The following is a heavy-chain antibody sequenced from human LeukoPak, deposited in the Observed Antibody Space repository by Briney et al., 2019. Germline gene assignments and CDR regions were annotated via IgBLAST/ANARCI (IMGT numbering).Heavy chain of an antibody. D-gene: IGHD5-12*01. V-gene: IGHV3-23*01. J-gene: IGHJ2*01. CDR1: GFNLCNYA. CDR3: AMDGRSGWLHAYER. CDR2: IGSSIGST. Sequence: GGSLRLSCTAAGFNLCNYASTCDRQAPGKGLEWVSAIGSSIGSTYYADSVKGRFTISTDNSKNTMYLEMNSLSAEDTALYYCAMDGRSGWLHAYERWGRGTLVTVSS.